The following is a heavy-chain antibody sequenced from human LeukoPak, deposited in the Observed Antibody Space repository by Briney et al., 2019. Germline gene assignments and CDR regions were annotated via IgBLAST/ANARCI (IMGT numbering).Heavy chain of an antibody. J-gene: IGHJ4*02. CDR2: ILTSGGTT. Sequence: GGSLRLSCAVSGFTFSGYSMNWVRQAPGKGLEYVSYILTSGGTTNYADSVKGRFTISRDNSKNTLYVQMNSLRAEDTAVYYCAREHHSSSSLDYWGQGTLVTVSS. D-gene: IGHD6-13*01. V-gene: IGHV3-48*01. CDR1: GFTFSGYS. CDR3: AREHHSSSSLDY.